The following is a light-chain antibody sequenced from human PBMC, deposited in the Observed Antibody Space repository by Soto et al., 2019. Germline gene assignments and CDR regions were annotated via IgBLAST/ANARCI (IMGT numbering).Light chain of an antibody. Sequence: DIQMTQSPSSLSASVGDRVTITCRASQGISNFLAWYQQKPGKVPKLLIYATSNLQSGVPSRFSGSGSGTDFTLTITSLQPEDVATYYCQKYDSAPTWTFGQGTKVEIK. CDR1: QGISNF. J-gene: IGKJ1*01. CDR3: QKYDSAPTWT. CDR2: ATS. V-gene: IGKV1-27*01.